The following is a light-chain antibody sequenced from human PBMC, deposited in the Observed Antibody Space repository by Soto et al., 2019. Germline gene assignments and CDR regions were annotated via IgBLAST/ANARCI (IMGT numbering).Light chain of an antibody. V-gene: IGLV2-14*01. CDR3: SSYTSSSTRDV. Sequence: QSVLTQPASVSGSPGKSITRFCTGTSSDVGGYNYVSWYQQPPGKAPKLRIYEVSIRNSGVSTRFSGSKSGNTASLTISGLQADEEADYYCSSYTSSSTRDVFGTGTKVTVL. CDR1: SSDVGGYNY. J-gene: IGLJ1*01. CDR2: EVS.